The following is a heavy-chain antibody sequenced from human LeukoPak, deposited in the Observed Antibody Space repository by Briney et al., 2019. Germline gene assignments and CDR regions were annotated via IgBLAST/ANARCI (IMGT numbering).Heavy chain of an antibody. CDR2: ISSGSSYK. CDR1: GFIFSSYS. J-gene: IGHJ4*02. CDR3: ATDRGYCSSTSCYSLALNS. V-gene: IGHV3-21*01. D-gene: IGHD2-2*01. Sequence: GGSLRLSCEASGFIFSSYSMNWVRQAPGKGLEWVSSISSGSSYKYYADSAKGRFTISRDNAKNSLYLQMSSLRAEDTAVYFCATDRGYCSSTSCYSLALNSWGQGTLVTVSS.